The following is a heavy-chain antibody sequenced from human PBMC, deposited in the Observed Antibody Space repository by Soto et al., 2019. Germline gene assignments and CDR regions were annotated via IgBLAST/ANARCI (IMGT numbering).Heavy chain of an antibody. D-gene: IGHD3-3*01. CDR2: ISSSSSTI. CDR1: GFTFSSYS. Sequence: EVQLVESGGGLVQPGGSLRLSCAASGFTFSSYSMNWVRQAPGKGLEWVSYISSSSSTIYYADSVKGRFTISRDNDKNSLYLQMNSLRDADTAVYYCARDGTYYDVCSGYYSAPDAFDIWGQGTMVTVSS. V-gene: IGHV3-48*02. CDR3: ARDGTYYDVCSGYYSAPDAFDI. J-gene: IGHJ3*02.